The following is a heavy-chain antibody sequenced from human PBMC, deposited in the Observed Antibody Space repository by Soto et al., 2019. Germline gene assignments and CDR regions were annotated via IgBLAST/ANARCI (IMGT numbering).Heavy chain of an antibody. CDR1: GYTFTSYY. V-gene: IGHV1-46*01. D-gene: IGHD6-6*01. CDR3: ARDLPVYNDSSSWNWFDR. J-gene: IGHJ5*02. Sequence: ASVKVSCKASGYTFTSYYMHWVRQAPGQGLEWMGIINPSGGSTSYAQKFQGRVTMTRDTSTSTVYMELSSLRSEDTAVYYCARDLPVYNDSSSWNWFDRWGQGTLVTVSS. CDR2: INPSGGST.